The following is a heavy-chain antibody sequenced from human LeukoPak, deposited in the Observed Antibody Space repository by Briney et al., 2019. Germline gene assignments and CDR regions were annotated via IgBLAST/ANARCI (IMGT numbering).Heavy chain of an antibody. V-gene: IGHV3-30*03. CDR1: GFTFSSYG. Sequence: GRSLRLSCAASGFTFSSYGMHWVRQAPGKGLEWVAVISYDGSNKYYADSVKGRFTISRDNSKNTLYLQMNSLRAGDTAVYYCASWSYYDSSGYTRAFDIWGQGTMVTVSS. CDR3: ASWSYYDSSGYTRAFDI. J-gene: IGHJ3*02. CDR2: ISYDGSNK. D-gene: IGHD3-22*01.